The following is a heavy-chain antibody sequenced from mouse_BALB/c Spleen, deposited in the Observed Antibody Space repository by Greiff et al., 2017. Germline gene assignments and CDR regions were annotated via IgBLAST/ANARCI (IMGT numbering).Heavy chain of an antibody. CDR1: GYTFTSYW. V-gene: IGHV1-69*02. CDR2: IYPSDSYT. D-gene: IGHD1-2*01. Sequence: QVQLQQSGAELVRPGASVKLSCKASGYTFTSYWINWVKQRPGQGLEWIGNIYPSDSYTNYNQKFKDKATLTVDKSSSTAYMQLSSPTSEDSAVYYCTRLGDYYGSFDYWGQGTTLTVAS. CDR3: TRLGDYYGSFDY. J-gene: IGHJ2*01.